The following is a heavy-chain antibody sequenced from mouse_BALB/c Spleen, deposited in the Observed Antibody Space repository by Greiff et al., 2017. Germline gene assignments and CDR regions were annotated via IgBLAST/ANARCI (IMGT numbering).Heavy chain of an antibody. CDR2: IRSKSNNYAT. J-gene: IGHJ3*01. V-gene: IGHV10-3*03. D-gene: IGHD2-4*01. CDR1: GFTFNTYA. CDR3: VRDYYDYDGSFAY. Sequence: EVHLVESGGGLVQPKGSLKLSCAASGFTFNTYAMHWVCQAPGKGLEWVARIRSKSNNYATYYADSVKDRFTISRDDSQSMLYLQMNNLKTEDTAMYYCVRDYYDYDGSFAYWGQGTLVTVSA.